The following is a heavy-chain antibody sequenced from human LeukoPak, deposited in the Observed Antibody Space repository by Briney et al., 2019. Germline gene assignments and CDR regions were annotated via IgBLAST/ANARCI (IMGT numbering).Heavy chain of an antibody. J-gene: IGHJ6*03. Sequence: GESLKISCETSGYNFLTFWIAWVRQMHGKGLEWMGVIYPGDSDTRYSPSFQGQVSISVDMSLNTAYLQWRSLRASDTAMYYCARLLDYDSTYYYMDVWGIGTSVIVS. CDR1: GYNFLTFW. D-gene: IGHD4-17*01. CDR2: IYPGDSDT. CDR3: ARLLDYDSTYYYMDV. V-gene: IGHV5-51*01.